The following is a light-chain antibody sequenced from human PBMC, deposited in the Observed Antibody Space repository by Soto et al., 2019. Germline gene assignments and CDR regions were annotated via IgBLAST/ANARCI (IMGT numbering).Light chain of an antibody. V-gene: IGKV1-39*01. J-gene: IGKJ4*01. CDR2: AEY. CDR1: QSISTY. Sequence: DIQMTQSPSTLSASTGDRVTITCRASQSISTYLNWYQQKPGKAPKLLISAEYSLHSGVPSRFSGSGSGTDFTLTISSLHPEDFATYYCQQTYSIPQTFGGGTKVDIK. CDR3: QQTYSIPQT.